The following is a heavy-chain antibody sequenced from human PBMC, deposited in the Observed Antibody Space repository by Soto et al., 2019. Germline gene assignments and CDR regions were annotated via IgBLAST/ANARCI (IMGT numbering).Heavy chain of an antibody. D-gene: IGHD6-25*01. CDR2: TIPIFGTA. Sequence: QVQLVQSGAEVKKPGSSVKVSCKASGGTFSSYAISWVRQAPGQGLEWLGGTIPIFGTANYAQKFQGRVTITADESTSTAYMELSSLRSEDTAVYYGARALPRSLYSSGWFDPWGQGTLVTVSS. V-gene: IGHV1-69*01. CDR1: GGTFSSYA. CDR3: ARALPRSLYSSGWFDP. J-gene: IGHJ5*02.